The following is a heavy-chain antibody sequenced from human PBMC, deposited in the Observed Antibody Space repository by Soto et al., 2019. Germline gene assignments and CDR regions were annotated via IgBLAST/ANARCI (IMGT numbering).Heavy chain of an antibody. J-gene: IGHJ1*01. V-gene: IGHV4-39*01. D-gene: IGHD3-22*01. CDR3: ASNAYYYDSSGYYYGEYFQH. CDR2: IYYNGNT. Sequence: PSETLSLTCTVSGGSISSGGYYWSWIRQHPGRGLEWIGYIYYNGNTYYNPSLKSRVTISVDTSKNQFSLKLSSVTAADTAVYYCASNAYYYDSSGYYYGEYFQHWGQGTLVTVSS. CDR1: GGSISSGGYY.